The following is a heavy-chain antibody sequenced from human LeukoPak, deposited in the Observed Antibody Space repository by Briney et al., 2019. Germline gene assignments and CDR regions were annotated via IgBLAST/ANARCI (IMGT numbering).Heavy chain of an antibody. D-gene: IGHD2-2*01. CDR3: ARDPKSQLLLDY. CDR2: INPYSGAI. Sequence: ASVKVSCKASGYSFTDEYIHWVRQAPGQGLEWMGWINPYSGAINYAQKFQGRVTLTRDTSISTAYMELSRLTSGDTAVYYCARDPKSQLLLDYWGQGTLVTVSS. J-gene: IGHJ4*02. CDR1: GYSFTDEY. V-gene: IGHV1-2*02.